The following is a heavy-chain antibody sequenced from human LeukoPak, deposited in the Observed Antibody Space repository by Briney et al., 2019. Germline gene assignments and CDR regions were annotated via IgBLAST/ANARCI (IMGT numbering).Heavy chain of an antibody. CDR2: ISWNSGSI. Sequence: GGSLRLSCAASGFTFDDYAMHWVRQAPGKGLEWVSGISWNSGSIGYADSVKGRFTISRDNAKNSLYLQMNSLRAEDMALYYCAKEGRRLGGPPEAFDIWGQGTMVTVSS. CDR1: GFTFDDYA. J-gene: IGHJ3*02. D-gene: IGHD3-16*01. CDR3: AKEGRRLGGPPEAFDI. V-gene: IGHV3-9*03.